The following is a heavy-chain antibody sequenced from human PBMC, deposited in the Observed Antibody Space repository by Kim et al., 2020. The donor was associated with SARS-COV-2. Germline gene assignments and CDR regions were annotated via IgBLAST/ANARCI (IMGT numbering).Heavy chain of an antibody. D-gene: IGHD6-25*01. CDR2: ISAYNGNT. CDR3: ARVRWPKSSASEFDP. Sequence: ASVKVSCKASGYTFTSYGISWVRQAPGQGLEWMGWISAYNGNTNYAQKLQGRVTMTTDTSTSTAYMELRSLRSDDTAVYYCARVRWPKSSASEFDPWGQGTLVTVSS. J-gene: IGHJ5*02. V-gene: IGHV1-18*01. CDR1: GYTFTSYG.